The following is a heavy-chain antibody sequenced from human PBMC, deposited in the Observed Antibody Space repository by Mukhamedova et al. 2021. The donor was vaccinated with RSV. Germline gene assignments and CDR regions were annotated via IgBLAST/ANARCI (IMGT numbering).Heavy chain of an antibody. CDR2: IYPGDCDT. CDR3: ARPVETAIDY. V-gene: IGHV5-51*01. D-gene: IGHD5-18*01. Sequence: MGGKGMEWRGIIYPGDCDTRERKGCQGQVTISADKSISTAYLQWSSLKASDTAMYYCARPVETAIDYWGQGTLVTVSS. J-gene: IGHJ4*02.